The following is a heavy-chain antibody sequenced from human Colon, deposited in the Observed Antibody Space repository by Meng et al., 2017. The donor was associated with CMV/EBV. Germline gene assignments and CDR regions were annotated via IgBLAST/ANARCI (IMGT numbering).Heavy chain of an antibody. D-gene: IGHD3-22*01. CDR2: ITGSADRA. CDR1: GFNFAIYA. CDR3: AKPHQDYYYDTRGAYGMDV. V-gene: IGHV3-23*01. J-gene: IGHJ6*02. Sequence: GGSLRLSCATSGFNFAIYAINWVRQAPGKGLEWVSGITGSADRAYYADSVGGRFTTSRDRFNNTVYLQMNSLRVEDTAVYYCAKPHQDYYYDTRGAYGMDVWGQGTTVTVSS.